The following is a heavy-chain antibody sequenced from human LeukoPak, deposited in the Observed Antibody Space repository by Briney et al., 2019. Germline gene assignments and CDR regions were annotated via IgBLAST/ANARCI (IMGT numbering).Heavy chain of an antibody. CDR3: VRGFYSPHY. CDR2: IYYSGRT. D-gene: IGHD4-11*01. J-gene: IGHJ4*02. Sequence: PSETLSLTCTVSGGSISSDYWSWIRQPPGKGLEWIGYIYYSGRTYYNPSLKSRITISVDTSKNQFSLMLSSVTAADTAVYYCVRGFYSPHYWGQGTLVTVSS. V-gene: IGHV4-59*01. CDR1: GGSISSDY.